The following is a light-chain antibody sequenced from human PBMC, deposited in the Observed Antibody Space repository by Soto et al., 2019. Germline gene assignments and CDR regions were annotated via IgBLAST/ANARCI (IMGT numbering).Light chain of an antibody. V-gene: IGLV2-14*01. J-gene: IGLJ2*01. CDR3: SSYTPASTVV. Sequence: QSALTQPASVSGSPGQSITISCTGSSSDINDVSWYQQHPGKAPKLMIHGVSNRPSGVSNRFSGSTSGSTASLTISGLQAEDEAEYYCSSYTPASTVVFGGGTKLTVL. CDR2: GVS. CDR1: SSDIND.